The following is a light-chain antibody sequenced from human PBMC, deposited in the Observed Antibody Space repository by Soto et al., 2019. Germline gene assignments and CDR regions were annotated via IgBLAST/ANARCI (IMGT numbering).Light chain of an antibody. CDR1: QSISTN. V-gene: IGKV1-39*01. J-gene: IGKJ4*01. CDR3: QQSYILPRT. Sequence: DIQMTQSPSSLPASVGDRVTITCRASQSISTNLNWYQQKPGKAPKVLIYGASSLRSGVPSRFSGSGSRTDFTHTINSLQPEDFATYFCQQSYILPRTFGGGTRVEI. CDR2: GAS.